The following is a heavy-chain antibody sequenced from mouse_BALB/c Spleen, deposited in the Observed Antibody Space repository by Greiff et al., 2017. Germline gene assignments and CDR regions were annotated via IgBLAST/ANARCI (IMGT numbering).Heavy chain of an antibody. CDR2: ISSGSSTI. Sequence: EVKLVESGGGLVQPGGSRKLSCAASGFTFSSFGMHWVRQAPEKGLEWVAYISSGSSTIYYADTVKGRFTISRDNPKNTLFLQMTSLRSEDTAMYYCARTFTTSYWYFDVWGAGTTVTVSS. V-gene: IGHV5-17*02. J-gene: IGHJ1*01. D-gene: IGHD2-12*01. CDR1: GFTFSSFG. CDR3: ARTFTTSYWYFDV.